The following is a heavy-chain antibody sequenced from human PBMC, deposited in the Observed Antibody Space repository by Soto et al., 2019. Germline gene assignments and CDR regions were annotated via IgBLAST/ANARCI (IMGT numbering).Heavy chain of an antibody. V-gene: IGHV3-30*18. CDR1: VFTFSSYG. Sequence: WWSLRLSCSASVFTFSSYGMHWFRQAPGKGLEWVAVISYDGSNKYYADSVKGRFTISRDNSKNTLYLQMNSLRAEDTAVYYCAKSPATWIQLWLTHWGQGTLVTVSS. CDR3: AKSPATWIQLWLTH. J-gene: IGHJ4*02. D-gene: IGHD5-18*01. CDR2: ISYDGSNK.